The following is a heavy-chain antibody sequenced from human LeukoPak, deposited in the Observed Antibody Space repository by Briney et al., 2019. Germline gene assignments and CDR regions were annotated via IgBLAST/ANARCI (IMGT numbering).Heavy chain of an antibody. CDR3: ARGIAAAGIVGVFDC. Sequence: SGGSLRLSCAASGFSVSSNHMSWVRQAPGKGLEWVSVIYSSGNTHYADSVKGRFTISRDNSKNTLYLQMNSLRAEDTAVYYCARGIAAAGIVGVFDCWGQGTLVTVSS. D-gene: IGHD6-13*01. V-gene: IGHV3-66*01. J-gene: IGHJ4*02. CDR2: IYSSGNT. CDR1: GFSVSSNH.